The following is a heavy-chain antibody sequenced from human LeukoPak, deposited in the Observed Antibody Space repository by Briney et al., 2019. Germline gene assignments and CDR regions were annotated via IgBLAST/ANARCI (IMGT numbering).Heavy chain of an antibody. CDR2: ISYDGSNK. D-gene: IGHD6-13*01. CDR3: AKKFPGTVAAGPDH. J-gene: IGHJ4*02. CDR1: GFTFSTFG. Sequence: GGSLRLSCAASGFTFSTFGVHWVRQAPGKGLEWVAVISYDGSNKYYGDSVKGRFTISRDNSKNTLYLQMNSLRAEDTAVYYCAKKFPGTVAAGPDHWGQGTLVTVSS. V-gene: IGHV3-30*18.